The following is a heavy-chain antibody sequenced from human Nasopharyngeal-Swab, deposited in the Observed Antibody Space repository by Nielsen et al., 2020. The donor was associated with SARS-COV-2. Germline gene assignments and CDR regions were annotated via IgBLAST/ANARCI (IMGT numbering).Heavy chain of an antibody. V-gene: IGHV3-30-3*01. Sequence: VRQAEGKGLEWVAVISYDGSNKYYADSVKGRFTISRDNSKNTLYLQMNSLRAEDTAVYYCARAAAGTYRNWFDPWGQGTLVTVSS. CDR3: ARAAAGTYRNWFDP. J-gene: IGHJ5*02. CDR2: ISYDGSNK. D-gene: IGHD6-13*01.